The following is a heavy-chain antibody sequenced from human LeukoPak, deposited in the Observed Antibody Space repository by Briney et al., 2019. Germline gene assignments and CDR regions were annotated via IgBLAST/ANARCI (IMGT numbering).Heavy chain of an antibody. V-gene: IGHV4-59*08. J-gene: IGHJ3*02. CDR1: GDSISSYY. CDR3: ARGFDAFDI. CDR2: IYYSGST. Sequence: PSETLSLTCTVSGDSISSYYWSWIRQPPGKGLEWIGYIYYSGSTNYNPSLKSRVIISVDTSKNQFSLKLSSVTAADTAVYYCARGFDAFDIWGQGTMVTVSS.